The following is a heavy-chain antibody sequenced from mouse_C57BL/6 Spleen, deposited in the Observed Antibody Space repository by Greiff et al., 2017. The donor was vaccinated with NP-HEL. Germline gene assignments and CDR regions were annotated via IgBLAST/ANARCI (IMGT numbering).Heavy chain of an antibody. D-gene: IGHD2-5*01. J-gene: IGHJ3*01. CDR1: GFNIKNTY. Sequence: VHVKQSVAELVRPGASVKLSCTASGFNIKNTYMHWVKQRPEQGLEWIGRIDPANGNTKYAPKFQGKATITADTSSNTAYLQLSSLTSEDTAIYYCASPSYYSNLFAYWGQGTLVTVSA. CDR2: IDPANGNT. CDR3: ASPSYYSNLFAY. V-gene: IGHV14-3*01.